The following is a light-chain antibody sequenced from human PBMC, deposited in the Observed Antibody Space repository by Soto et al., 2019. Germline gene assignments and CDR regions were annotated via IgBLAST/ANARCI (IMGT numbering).Light chain of an antibody. J-gene: IGKJ2*01. Sequence: EIVMTQSPVTLSVSPGERATLSCRASQTVSSNLGWYQQKPGQAPRLLIYGASTRATGIPARFSGSGSGTDFTLTISSLQSEDSAVYYCQQYHNWPPYTFGQGTKLEIK. CDR2: GAS. CDR1: QTVSSN. V-gene: IGKV3-15*01. CDR3: QQYHNWPPYT.